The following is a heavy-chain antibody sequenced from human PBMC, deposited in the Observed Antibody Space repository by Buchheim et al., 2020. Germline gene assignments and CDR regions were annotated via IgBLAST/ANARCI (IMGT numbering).Heavy chain of an antibody. J-gene: IGHJ6*02. CDR1: GYTFTGYY. CDR3: ARNLIDRTDSSGYYLNNYYYYGMDV. CDR2: INPNSGGT. Sequence: QVQLVQSGAEVKKPGASVKVSCKASGYTFTGYYMHWVRQAPGQGLEWMGWINPNSGGTNYAQKFQGWVTMTRDTSISTAYMELSRLRSDDTAVYYCARNLIDRTDSSGYYLNNYYYYGMDVWGQGTT. D-gene: IGHD3-22*01. V-gene: IGHV1-2*04.